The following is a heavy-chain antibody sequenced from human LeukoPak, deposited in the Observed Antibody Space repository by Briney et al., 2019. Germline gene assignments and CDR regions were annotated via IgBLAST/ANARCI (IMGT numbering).Heavy chain of an antibody. V-gene: IGHV3-7*01. CDR1: RFTLSTYW. D-gene: IGHD3-3*01. Sequence: GGSLRLSCAASRFTLSTYWMSWVRQAPGKGLEWVAHIKQDGSQEYYVDSVKGRFTISRDSAKNSLYLQMNSLRAEGTAVYYCARGVPYDSWSGPHYSDYWGQGALVTVSS. CDR3: ARGVPYDSWSGPHYSDY. J-gene: IGHJ4*02. CDR2: IKQDGSQE.